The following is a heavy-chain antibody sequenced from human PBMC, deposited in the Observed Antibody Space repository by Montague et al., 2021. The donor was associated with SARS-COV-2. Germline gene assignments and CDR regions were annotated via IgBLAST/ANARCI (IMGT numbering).Heavy chain of an antibody. CDR3: ARDHGDGYNNREAFDV. CDR2: IRWNGDTK. Sequence: SLRLSCAASGFTFDDHDMNWVRQAPGKGLEWVSAIRWNGDTKGYADPVKGRFTISRDNAKNSLYLQMNSLTVGDTALYYCARDHGDGYNNREAFDVWGRGTMVTVSS. CDR1: GFTFDDHD. V-gene: IGHV3-20*04. D-gene: IGHD5-24*01. J-gene: IGHJ3*01.